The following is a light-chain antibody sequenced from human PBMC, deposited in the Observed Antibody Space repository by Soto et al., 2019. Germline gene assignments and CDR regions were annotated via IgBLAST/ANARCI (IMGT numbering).Light chain of an antibody. J-gene: IGLJ3*02. CDR3: TSYTNNETGV. CDR2: EVT. V-gene: IGLV2-14*01. Sequence: QSALTQPASVSGSPGQSITISCTGTSSDVGGYTYVSWYQQHPDKAPKLIIYEVTNRPSGVSNRFSGSKSGNMASLTISGLQAEDEADYYCTSYTNNETGVFGGGTKVTVL. CDR1: SSDVGGYTY.